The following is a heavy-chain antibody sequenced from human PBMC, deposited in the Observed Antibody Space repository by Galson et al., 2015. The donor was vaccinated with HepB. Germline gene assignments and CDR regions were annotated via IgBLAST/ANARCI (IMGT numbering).Heavy chain of an antibody. CDR2: ISSSSSTM. Sequence: SLRLSCAASGFTFSSYSMNWVRQAPGKGLEWVSYISSSSSTMYYADSVKGRSTISRDNAKNSLYLQVNSLRDEDTAVYYCARGDFGMDVWGQGTTVTVSS. D-gene: IGHD2-21*01. CDR1: GFTFSSYS. V-gene: IGHV3-48*02. J-gene: IGHJ6*02. CDR3: ARGDFGMDV.